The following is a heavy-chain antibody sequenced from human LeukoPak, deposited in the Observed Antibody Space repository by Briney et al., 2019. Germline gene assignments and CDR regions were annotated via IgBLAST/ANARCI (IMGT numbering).Heavy chain of an antibody. CDR2: VSNSGSTK. CDR3: ARTTEGLDP. CDR1: GISLSNYA. Sequence: GGSLRLSCVVSGISLSNYAMTWVRQAPGKGLEWVSHVSNSGSTKYYADSVKGRFTISRDNAKYSLYLQMHSLRAEDTAVYYCARTTEGLDPWGQGTLVTVSS. J-gene: IGHJ5*02. V-gene: IGHV3-11*01. D-gene: IGHD1-1*01.